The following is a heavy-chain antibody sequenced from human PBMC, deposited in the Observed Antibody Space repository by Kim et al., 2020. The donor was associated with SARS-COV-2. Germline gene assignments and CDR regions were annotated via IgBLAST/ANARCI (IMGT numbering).Heavy chain of an antibody. Sequence: SETLSLTCTVSGGSISSYYWSWIRQPPGKGLEWIGHMHYSGSTNYNPSLKSRVTISVDTSKNQFSLKLSSVTAADTAVYYCASQYSSGLTHYWGQGTLVTVSS. CDR2: MHYSGST. J-gene: IGHJ4*02. D-gene: IGHD6-19*01. V-gene: IGHV4-59*01. CDR1: GGSISSYY. CDR3: ASQYSSGLTHY.